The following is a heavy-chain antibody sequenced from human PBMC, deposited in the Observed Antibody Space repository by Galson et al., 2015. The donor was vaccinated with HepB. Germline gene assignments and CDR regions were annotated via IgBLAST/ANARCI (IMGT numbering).Heavy chain of an antibody. J-gene: IGHJ4*02. CDR1: GYTFSSYA. D-gene: IGHD3-22*01. V-gene: IGHV3-23*01. Sequence: SLRLSCAASGYTFSSYAMSWVRQAPGKGLEWVSAISGSGGSTYYADSVKGRFTISRDNSKNTLYLQMNSLRAEDTAVYYCAKGEVTMIVVPYYFDYWGQGTLVTVSS. CDR3: AKGEVTMIVVPYYFDY. CDR2: ISGSGGST.